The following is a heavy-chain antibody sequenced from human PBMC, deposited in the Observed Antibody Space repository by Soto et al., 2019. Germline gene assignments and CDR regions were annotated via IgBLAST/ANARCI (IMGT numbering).Heavy chain of an antibody. CDR3: ARERPDGARLDP. CDR1: GGSISSSSYY. Sequence: PSETLSLTCTVSGGSISSSSYYWGWIRQPPGKGLEWIGSIYYSGNTYYNPSLKSRVTISVDTAKNQFSLKLSSVTAADTAVYYCARERPDGARLDPWXQGTLVTVSS. CDR2: IYYSGNT. D-gene: IGHD6-6*01. V-gene: IGHV4-39*02. J-gene: IGHJ5*02.